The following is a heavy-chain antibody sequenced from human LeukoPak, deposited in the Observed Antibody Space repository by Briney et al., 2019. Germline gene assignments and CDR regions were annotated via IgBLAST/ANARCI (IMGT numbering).Heavy chain of an antibody. CDR3: ARLRRVGATPFDY. J-gene: IGHJ4*02. CDR2: IYYSGST. D-gene: IGHD1-26*01. Sequence: SETLSLTCTVSGGSISSSSYYWGWIRQPPGKGLEWIGSIYYSGSTYYNPSLKSRVTISVDTSKNQFSLKLSSVTAADTAVYYCARLRRVGATPFDYWGQGTLVTVSS. CDR1: GGSISSSSYY. V-gene: IGHV4-39*07.